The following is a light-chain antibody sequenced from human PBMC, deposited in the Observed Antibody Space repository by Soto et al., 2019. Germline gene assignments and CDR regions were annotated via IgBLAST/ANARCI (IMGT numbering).Light chain of an antibody. CDR3: QQYGGSPFT. CDR1: QSAGRTY. V-gene: IGKV3-20*01. Sequence: EIVLTQSPGTLSLSPGERATLSCRASQSAGRTYVAWYQQKGGQAPRLLIYAASTRATGVPDRFSGTGSGTDFALTISRLETDDSAVYYCQQYGGSPFTFGPGTKVDIK. J-gene: IGKJ3*01. CDR2: AAS.